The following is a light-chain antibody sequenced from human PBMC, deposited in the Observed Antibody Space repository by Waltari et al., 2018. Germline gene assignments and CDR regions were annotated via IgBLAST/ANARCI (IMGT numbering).Light chain of an antibody. CDR2: AAS. CDR1: QDISSY. J-gene: IGKJ4*01. CDR3: QQLNVYPLT. V-gene: IGKV1-9*01. Sequence: DIQLTQSPSFLSASVGDRVTISCRAGQDISSYLAWYQQKPGEAPKLLSYAASTLQSGVPSRFSGSGSGTEFTLTISSLQPEDFAAYYCQQLNVYPLTFGGGSKVEIK.